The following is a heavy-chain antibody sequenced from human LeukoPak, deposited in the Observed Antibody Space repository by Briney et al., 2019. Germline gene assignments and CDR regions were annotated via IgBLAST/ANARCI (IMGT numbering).Heavy chain of an antibody. CDR1: GFTVSNNF. Sequence: GGSLRLSCAASGFTVSNNFMSWVRQAPGKGLEWVSLIYSDGITYYADSVKGRFTISRDNSKNTVYLQMSSVRAEDTAVYYCARPGMGSDFDYWGQGTLVTVSS. D-gene: IGHD6-13*01. CDR3: ARPGMGSDFDY. V-gene: IGHV3-53*01. CDR2: IYSDGIT. J-gene: IGHJ4*02.